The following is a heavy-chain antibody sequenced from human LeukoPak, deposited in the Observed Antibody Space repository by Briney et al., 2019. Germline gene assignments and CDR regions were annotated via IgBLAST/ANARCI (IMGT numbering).Heavy chain of an antibody. CDR1: GYSFSNYW. J-gene: IGHJ4*02. CDR3: ARQYGRPFDY. Sequence: GESLKISCKGSGYSFSNYWIGWVRQMPGKGLEWMGIIYPGDSDTRYSPSFEGQVTISVDESINTAYLQWSSLEASDTAMYYCARQYGRPFDYWGQGTLVTVSS. V-gene: IGHV5-51*01. CDR2: IYPGDSDT. D-gene: IGHD4-17*01.